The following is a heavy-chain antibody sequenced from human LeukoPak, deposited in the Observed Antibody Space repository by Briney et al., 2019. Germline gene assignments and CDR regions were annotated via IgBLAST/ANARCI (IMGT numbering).Heavy chain of an antibody. V-gene: IGHV4-59*13. J-gene: IGHJ3*02. CDR3: ARVVQVPAAIWTHDAFDI. Sequence: SETLSLTCTVSGGSISSYYLSWIRQPPGKGLEWIGYIDYSGSTNYNPSLKSRVTISVDTSKNQFSLKLSSVTAADTAVYYCARVVQVPAAIWTHDAFDIWGQGTMVTVSS. CDR2: IDYSGST. D-gene: IGHD2-2*01. CDR1: GGSISSYY.